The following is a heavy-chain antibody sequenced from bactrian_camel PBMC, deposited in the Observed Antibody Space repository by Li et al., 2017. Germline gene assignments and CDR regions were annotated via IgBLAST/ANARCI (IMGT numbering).Heavy chain of an antibody. V-gene: IGHV3S6*01. Sequence: HVQLVESGGGSVEAGGSLTLYCAASGDTDSLYCLAWYRQAPGKERQGLAGTYVDGRMTYYHDSVQGRFTISLDNTTNTLYLQMNSLKPEDTAMFICAADPSPCHIVVGQIGTGMYRYAYWGQGTQVTVS. CDR1: GDTDSLYC. D-gene: IGHD1*01. CDR3: AADPSPCHIVVGQIGTGMYRYAY. CDR2: TYVDGRMT. J-gene: IGHJ4*01.